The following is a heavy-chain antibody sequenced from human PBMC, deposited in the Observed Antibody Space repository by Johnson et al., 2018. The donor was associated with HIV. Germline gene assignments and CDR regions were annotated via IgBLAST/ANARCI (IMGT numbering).Heavy chain of an antibody. CDR1: GFTFSDYY. D-gene: IGHD3-22*01. CDR3: ARVQIISGFNWHYYESSIDAVDI. J-gene: IGHJ3*02. Sequence: QVQLVESGGGLVKPGGSLRLSCAASGFTFSDYYMSWIRQAPGKGLEWVSYIRSSGSTIYYADSVKGRFTISRDNAKNSLYLQMNSLRAEDTAVYYCARVQIISGFNWHYYESSIDAVDIWGQGTMVTVSS. CDR2: IRSSGSTI. V-gene: IGHV3-11*04.